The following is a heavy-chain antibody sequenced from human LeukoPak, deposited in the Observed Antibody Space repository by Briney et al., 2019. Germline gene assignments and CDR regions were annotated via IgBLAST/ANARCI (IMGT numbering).Heavy chain of an antibody. J-gene: IGHJ4*02. CDR3: ARTGVRGVPTDY. CDR1: GGTFSSYA. D-gene: IGHD3-10*01. V-gene: IGHV1-69*13. CDR2: IIPIFGTA. Sequence: GASVKVSCKASGGTFSSYAISWVRQAPGQGLEWMGGIIPIFGTANYAQKFQGRVTITADESTSTAYMELSSLRSEDTAVYYCARTGVRGVPTDYWGQGTLVTVSS.